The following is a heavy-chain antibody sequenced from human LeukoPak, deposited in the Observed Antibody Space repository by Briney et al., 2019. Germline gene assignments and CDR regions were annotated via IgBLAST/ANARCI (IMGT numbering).Heavy chain of an antibody. Sequence: EASVKVSCKASGYTFTSYYMHWVRQAPGQGLEWMGIINPSGGSTSYAQKFQGRVTMTRDTSTSTVYMELSSLRSEDTAVYYCARDGSYYGGNPRGRYFDLWGRGTLVTVSS. V-gene: IGHV1-46*01. CDR3: ARDGSYYGGNPRGRYFDL. CDR2: INPSGGST. D-gene: IGHD4-23*01. J-gene: IGHJ2*01. CDR1: GYTFTSYY.